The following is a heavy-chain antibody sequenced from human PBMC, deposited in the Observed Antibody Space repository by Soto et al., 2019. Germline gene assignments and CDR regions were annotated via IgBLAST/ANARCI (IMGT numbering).Heavy chain of an antibody. J-gene: IGHJ4*02. CDR2: IYYSGST. Sequence: QLQLQESGPGLVKPSETLSLTCTVSGGSISSSSYYWGWIRQPPGKGLEWIGSIYYSGSTYYNPSRKSRVTIAVDTSMNQFSLKLSSVPAADTAVYYCTGDTEGDVGYFDWETFHPLRFDYWGRGTLVTVSS. V-gene: IGHV4-39*01. CDR1: GGSISSSSYY. D-gene: IGHD3-9*01. CDR3: TGDTEGDVGYFDWETFHPLRFDY.